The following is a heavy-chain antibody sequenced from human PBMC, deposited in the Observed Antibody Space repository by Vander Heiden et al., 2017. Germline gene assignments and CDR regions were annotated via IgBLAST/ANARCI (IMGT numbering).Heavy chain of an antibody. Sequence: EVQPVESGGGLVPPGGSLRISCAASGFTLSSYSMNWVRQAPGKGLEWVSYISSSSSTTYYADSVKGRFTISRDNAKNSLYLQMNSLRAEDTAVYYCARVVVSGWYYFDYWGQGTLVTVSS. D-gene: IGHD6-19*01. CDR3: ARVVVSGWYYFDY. CDR2: ISSSSSTT. V-gene: IGHV3-48*01. CDR1: GFTLSSYS. J-gene: IGHJ4*02.